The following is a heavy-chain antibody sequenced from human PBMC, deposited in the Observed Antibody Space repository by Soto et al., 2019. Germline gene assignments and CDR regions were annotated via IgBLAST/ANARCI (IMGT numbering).Heavy chain of an antibody. D-gene: IGHD6-13*01. CDR2: IYYSGTT. J-gene: IGHJ4*02. CDR1: GGSIINYY. V-gene: IGHV4-59*12. Sequence: SETLSLTCTVSGGSIINYYWSWIRQPPGKGLEWIGYIYYSGTTSYNPSLRSRVTISVDKSKNQFSLKLSSVTAADTAVYYCATSIAAAGTAFDDWGQRTLVTVSS. CDR3: ATSIAAAGTAFDD.